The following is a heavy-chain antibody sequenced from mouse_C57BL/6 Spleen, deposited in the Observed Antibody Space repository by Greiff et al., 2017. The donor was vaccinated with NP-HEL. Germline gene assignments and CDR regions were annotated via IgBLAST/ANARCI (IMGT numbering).Heavy chain of an antibody. J-gene: IGHJ4*01. CDR3: AIGTVVAPYAMDY. V-gene: IGHV1-74*01. CDR2: IHPSDSDT. D-gene: IGHD1-1*01. CDR1: GYTFTSYW. Sequence: QVQLQQPGAELVKPGASVKVSCKASGYTFTSYWMHWVKQRPGQGLEWIGRIHPSDSDTNYNQKFKGKATWTVDKSSSTAYMQLSSLTSEDSAVYYCAIGTVVAPYAMDYWGQGTSVTASS.